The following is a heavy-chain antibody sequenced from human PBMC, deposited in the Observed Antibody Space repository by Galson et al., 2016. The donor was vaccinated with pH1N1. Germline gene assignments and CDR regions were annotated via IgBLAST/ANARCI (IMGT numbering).Heavy chain of an antibody. CDR2: INSNSGGT. J-gene: IGHJ4*02. CDR3: ARVRSTVTGDY. D-gene: IGHD4-17*01. V-gene: IGHV1-2*02. Sequence: QSGAEVKEPGASVKVSCKASGYTFIGYYVHWVRQAPGQGLEWMGWINSNSGGTKYAESFQGRVTMTRDTSISTAYMELSRLRYDDTALYYCARVRSTVTGDYWGQGTLVTVSS. CDR1: GYTFIGYY.